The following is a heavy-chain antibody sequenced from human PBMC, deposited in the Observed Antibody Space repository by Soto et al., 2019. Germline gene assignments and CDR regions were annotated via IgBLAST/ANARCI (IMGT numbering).Heavy chain of an antibody. Sequence: QVQLVQSGAEVKNPGSSVKVSCKTSGGTFNSYLIDWVRQAPGQGLEWMGGIIPAFGTAKYAQKFQGRVTITADKSTTTAYMELRTLTSEDTAVYYCAAGGSWARLDNWGQGTLVTVSS. V-gene: IGHV1-69*06. D-gene: IGHD6-13*01. J-gene: IGHJ4*02. CDR2: IIPAFGTA. CDR1: GGTFNSYL. CDR3: AAGGSWARLDN.